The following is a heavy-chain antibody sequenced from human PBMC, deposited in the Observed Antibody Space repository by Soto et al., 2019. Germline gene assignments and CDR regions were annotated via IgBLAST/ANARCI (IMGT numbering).Heavy chain of an antibody. CDR2: ISYDGSNK. V-gene: IGHV3-30-3*01. Sequence: GGSLRLSCSASGFTFGSYAMHWVRQAPGKGLEWVAVISYDGSNKYYADSVEGRFTISRDNSKNTLYLQINSLRAEDTAVYYCAKGETYYDFWSGSQGAFDIWGQGTMVTVSS. CDR3: AKGETYYDFWSGSQGAFDI. D-gene: IGHD3-3*01. CDR1: GFTFGSYA. J-gene: IGHJ3*02.